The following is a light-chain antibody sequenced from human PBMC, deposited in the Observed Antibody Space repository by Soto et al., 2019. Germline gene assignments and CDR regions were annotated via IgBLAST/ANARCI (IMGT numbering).Light chain of an antibody. Sequence: EIVLTQSPGTLSLSPGEGATLSCRASQSVSSSYLAWYQQKPGQAPRLLIYGASSRATGIPDRFSGSGSGTDFTLTISRLEPEDFAVYYCHQYNFWPSFGQGTKVDIK. J-gene: IGKJ1*01. CDR1: QSVSSSY. CDR3: HQYNFWPS. V-gene: IGKV3-20*01. CDR2: GAS.